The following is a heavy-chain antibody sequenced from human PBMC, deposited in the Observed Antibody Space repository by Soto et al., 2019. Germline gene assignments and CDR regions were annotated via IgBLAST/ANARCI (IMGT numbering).Heavy chain of an antibody. Sequence: PSETLSLTCSVSGGSVSSGRYYWSWVRQHPGKGLEWIGYIHHSGTTDYNPSLNSRALISMDRLQNPYSLTLGSVTAADTAVSSCATNPTSPAPNRDNFEVWGKGTVVTVSS. CDR1: GGSVSSGRYY. CDR3: ATNPTSPAPNRDNFEV. CDR2: IHHSGTT. J-gene: IGHJ3*01. V-gene: IGHV4-31*03.